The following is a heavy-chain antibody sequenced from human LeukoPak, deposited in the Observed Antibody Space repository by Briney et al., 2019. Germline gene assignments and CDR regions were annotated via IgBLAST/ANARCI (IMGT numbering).Heavy chain of an antibody. V-gene: IGHV3-30*02. CDR3: ATYRQVLLPFES. D-gene: IGHD2-8*02. CDR2: IRYDGSNK. Sequence: GGSLRLSCAASGFTFSSYGMHWVRRAPGKGLEWVAFIRYDGSNKYYADSVKGRFTISRDNSKNTLYLQMNSLRAEDTAIYYCATYRQVLLPFESWGQGTLVTVSS. CDR1: GFTFSSYG. J-gene: IGHJ4*02.